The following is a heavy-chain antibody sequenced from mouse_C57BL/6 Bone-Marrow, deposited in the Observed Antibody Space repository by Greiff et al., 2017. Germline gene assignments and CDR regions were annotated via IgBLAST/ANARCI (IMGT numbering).Heavy chain of an antibody. J-gene: IGHJ1*03. CDR2: IYPGSGST. V-gene: IGHV1-55*01. D-gene: IGHD1-1*01. CDR3: ARVTYGSRYDLPCWYFDV. CDR1: GYTFTSYW. Sequence: VQLQQPGAELVKPGASVKMSCKASGYTFTSYWITWVKQRPGQGLEWIGDIYPGSGSTNYNEKFKSKATLTVDTSSSTAYMQLSSLTSEYSAVYDCARVTYGSRYDLPCWYFDVWGTGTTVTVSS.